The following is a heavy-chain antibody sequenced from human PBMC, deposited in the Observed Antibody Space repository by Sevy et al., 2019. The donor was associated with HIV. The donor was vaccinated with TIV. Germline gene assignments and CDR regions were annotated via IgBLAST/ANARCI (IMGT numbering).Heavy chain of an antibody. V-gene: IGHV4-59*01. CDR2: IYYTGST. CDR1: GCSISAYY. J-gene: IGHJ5*02. Sequence: SETLSLTCTVFGCSISAYYWSWIRQSPGKGLEYIGYIYYTGSTYYNPSLKSRVTISIDTSKNQFSLRLTSVTAADTAMYYCARAPPVRSGDDSLNWFDPWGQGTLVTVSS. CDR3: ARAPPVRSGDDSLNWFDP. D-gene: IGHD5-12*01.